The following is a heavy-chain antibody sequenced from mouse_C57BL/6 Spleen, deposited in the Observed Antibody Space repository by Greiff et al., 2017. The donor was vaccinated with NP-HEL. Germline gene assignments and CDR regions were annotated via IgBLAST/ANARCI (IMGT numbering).Heavy chain of an antibody. CDR1: GYTFTSYW. CDR2: IYPGNSDT. J-gene: IGHJ3*01. V-gene: IGHV1-5*01. CDR3: ARDTTVVGEFAY. D-gene: IGHD1-1*01. Sequence: EVQLQESGTVLARPGASVKMSCKTSGYTFTSYWMHWVKQRPGQGLEWIGAIYPGNSDTSYNQKFKGKATLTADKSSSTAYMQLSSLTSEDSAVYFCARDTTVVGEFAYWGQGTLVTVSA.